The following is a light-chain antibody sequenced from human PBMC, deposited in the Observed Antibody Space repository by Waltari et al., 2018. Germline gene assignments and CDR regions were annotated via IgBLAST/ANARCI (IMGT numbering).Light chain of an antibody. CDR2: DAS. J-gene: IGKJ2*01. CDR3: QQYDYLHP. Sequence: DFPMTQSPYSLSASVGDRVTITCQPSQDTSNYLNWYQQKRGKAPTLLIYDASNFETGVPSRFSGSAAGTDFNFTISSLQPEDVATYYCQQYDYLHPFGQGTKLEIK. CDR1: QDTSNY. V-gene: IGKV1-33*01.